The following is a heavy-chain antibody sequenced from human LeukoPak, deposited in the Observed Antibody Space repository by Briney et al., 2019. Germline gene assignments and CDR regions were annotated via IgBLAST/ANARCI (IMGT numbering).Heavy chain of an antibody. CDR2: TYYRPKWYN. D-gene: IGHD2-21*02. CDR1: GDSVSSNSAA. J-gene: IGHJ3*02. CDR3: AKGSATGAYCGGDCYFGAFDI. Sequence: SQTLSLTCDISGDSVSSNSAAWNWIRQSPLRGLEWLGRTYYRPKWYNDYAVSVKSRMTINPDTSKNQCSLQLNSVTPEDTAVYYCAKGSATGAYCGGDCYFGAFDIWGQGTMVTVSS. V-gene: IGHV6-1*01.